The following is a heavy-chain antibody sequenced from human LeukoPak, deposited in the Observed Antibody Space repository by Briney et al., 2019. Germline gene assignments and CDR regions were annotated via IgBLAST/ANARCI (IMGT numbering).Heavy chain of an antibody. CDR2: IYSGGST. CDR1: GFTFSSYA. D-gene: IGHD4/OR15-4a*01. CDR3: ARRAGAYSHPYDY. J-gene: IGHJ4*02. Sequence: GGSLRLSCAASGFTFSSYAMSWVRQAPGKGLEWVSFIYSGGSTHYSDSVKGRFTISRDNSKNTLYLQMNSPRAEDTAVYYCARRAGAYSHPYDYWGQGTLVTVSS. V-gene: IGHV3-53*01.